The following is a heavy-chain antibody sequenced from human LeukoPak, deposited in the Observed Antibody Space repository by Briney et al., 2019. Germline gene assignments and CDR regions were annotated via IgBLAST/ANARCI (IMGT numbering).Heavy chain of an antibody. Sequence: ASVKVSCKASGYTFTSYGISWVRQAPGQGLEWVGWISAYNGNTNYAQKLQGRVTMTTDTSTSTAYMELRSLRSDDTAVYYCAVDIRRNTFGYWGQGTLVTVSS. CDR2: ISAYNGNT. D-gene: IGHD2-2*03. CDR1: GYTFTSYG. V-gene: IGHV1-18*01. J-gene: IGHJ4*02. CDR3: AVDIRRNTFGY.